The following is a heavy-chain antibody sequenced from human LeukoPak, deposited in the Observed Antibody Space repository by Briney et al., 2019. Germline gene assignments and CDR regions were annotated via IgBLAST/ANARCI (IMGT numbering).Heavy chain of an antibody. CDR3: ARDRTYYYGSGSNTFDY. CDR1: GFTFSSYA. V-gene: IGHV3-30-3*01. CDR2: ISYDGSNK. D-gene: IGHD3-10*01. Sequence: PGGSLRLSCAASGFTFSSYAMHWVRQAPGKGLEWVAVISYDGSNKYYADSVKGRFTISRDNSKNTLYLQMNSLRAEDTAVYYCARDRTYYYGSGSNTFDYWGQGTLVTVSS. J-gene: IGHJ4*02.